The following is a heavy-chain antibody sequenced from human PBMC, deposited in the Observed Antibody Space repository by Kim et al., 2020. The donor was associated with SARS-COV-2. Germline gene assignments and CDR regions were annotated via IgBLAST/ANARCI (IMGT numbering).Heavy chain of an antibody. V-gene: IGHV3-23*01. J-gene: IGHJ4*02. CDR1: GFTFTNYV. Sequence: GGSLRLSCAASGFTFTNYVMNWVRQAPGKGLEWVSTMTGDGGTYYADSVRGRFTISRDNSKNTPHLQIISLRAADTAIDYYSKNCAGGSCDQGVDYWGQG. CDR3: SKNCAGGSCDQGVDY. CDR2: MTGDGGT. D-gene: IGHD2-15*01.